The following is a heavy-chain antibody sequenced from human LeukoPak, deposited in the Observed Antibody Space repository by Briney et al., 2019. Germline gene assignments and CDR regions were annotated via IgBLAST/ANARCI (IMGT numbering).Heavy chain of an antibody. CDR1: GGSISSSSYY. D-gene: IGHD6-13*01. Sequence: SETLSLTCTVSGGSISSSSYYWGWIRQPPGKGLEWIGSVYYSGYTYYNPSLKSRVTISVDTSNDQFSLKLSSVTAADTAVYYCARGGVASGSSWGTYYFDYWGQGTLVTVSS. CDR2: VYYSGYT. CDR3: ARGGVASGSSWGTYYFDY. J-gene: IGHJ4*02. V-gene: IGHV4-39*01.